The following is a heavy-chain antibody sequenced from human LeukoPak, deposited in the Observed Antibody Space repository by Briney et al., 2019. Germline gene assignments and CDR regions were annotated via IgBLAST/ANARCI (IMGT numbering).Heavy chain of an antibody. CDR1: GFTFSNTW. J-gene: IGHJ4*02. CDR2: VNPDGSST. Sequence: GGSLRLSCTASGFTFSNTWMNWVRQAPGKGLEWVSRVNPDGSSTTYGDSVKGRFTSSRDNAKNTLYLQMNSLRVEDTAVCYCARGGSYGDYWGQGILVTVSS. CDR3: ARGGSYGDY. V-gene: IGHV3-74*01. D-gene: IGHD3-16*01.